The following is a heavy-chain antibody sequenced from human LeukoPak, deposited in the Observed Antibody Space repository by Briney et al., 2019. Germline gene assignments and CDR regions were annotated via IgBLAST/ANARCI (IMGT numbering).Heavy chain of an antibody. CDR2: IYHSGSA. D-gene: IGHD2-15*01. CDR1: GYSINSGYY. CDR3: AREYSSGGNCYSDY. V-gene: IGHV4-38-2*02. Sequence: SETLPLTCTVSGYSINSGYYWGWIRQPPGKGLEWIGSIYHSGSAYYNPSLKSRVTISVDMSKNQSSLKLSSVTAADTAVYYCAREYSSGGNCYSDYWGQGTLVTVSS. J-gene: IGHJ4*02.